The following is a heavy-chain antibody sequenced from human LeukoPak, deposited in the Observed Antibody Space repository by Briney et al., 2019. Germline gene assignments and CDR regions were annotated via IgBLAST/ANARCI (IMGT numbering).Heavy chain of an antibody. CDR2: IVVGSGNT. Sequence: SVKVSCKASGFTFTSSAVQWVRQARGQRLEWIGWIVVGSGNTNYAQKFQERVTITRDMSTSTAYMELSSLRSEDTAVYYCAAARLYRCCIVGAQDAFDIWGQGTMVTVSS. CDR1: GFTFTSSA. D-gene: IGHD1-26*01. J-gene: IGHJ3*02. CDR3: AAARLYRCCIVGAQDAFDI. V-gene: IGHV1-58*01.